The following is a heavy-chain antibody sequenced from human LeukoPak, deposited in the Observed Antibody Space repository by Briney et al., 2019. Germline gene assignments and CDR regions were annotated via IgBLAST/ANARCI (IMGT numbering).Heavy chain of an antibody. Sequence: SETLSLTCTVSGGSISSYYWSWIRQPAGKGLEWIGRIYSSGTTNYNPSLKSRVTMSVVTSKNQFSLRLSSVTAADTAVYYCARDSCSSNSCYRRGVFDIWGQGTMVTVSS. V-gene: IGHV4-4*07. CDR2: IYSSGTT. CDR1: GGSISSYY. J-gene: IGHJ3*02. CDR3: ARDSCSSNSCYRRGVFDI. D-gene: IGHD2-2*02.